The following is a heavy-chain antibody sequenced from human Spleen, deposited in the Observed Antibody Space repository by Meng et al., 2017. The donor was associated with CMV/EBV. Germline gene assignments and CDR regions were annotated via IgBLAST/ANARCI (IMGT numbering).Heavy chain of an antibody. CDR3: ARPTSTITDDAFDI. D-gene: IGHD1-14*01. CDR1: GYRFTSYW. J-gene: IGHJ3*02. V-gene: IGHV5-51*01. CDR2: IYPGDSDT. Sequence: GESLKISCKGSGYRFTSYWIGWVRQMPGKGLEWMGIIYPGDSDTRYSPSFQGQVTISADKSISTAYLQRSSLKASDTAIYYCARPTSTITDDAFDIWGQGTMVTVSS.